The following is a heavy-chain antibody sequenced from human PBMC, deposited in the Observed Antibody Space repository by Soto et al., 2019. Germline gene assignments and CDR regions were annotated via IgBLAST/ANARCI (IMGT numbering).Heavy chain of an antibody. D-gene: IGHD1-20*01. CDR3: ARDSHNWNDAHWFDP. Sequence: QVQLVQSGAEVKKPGASVKVSCKASGYTFTGYYMHWVRQAPGQGLEWMGWINPNSGGTNYAQKFQGWVTMTRDTSISTAYMELCRLRSDDTAVYYCARDSHNWNDAHWFDPWGQGTLVTVSS. CDR2: INPNSGGT. J-gene: IGHJ5*02. CDR1: GYTFTGYY. V-gene: IGHV1-2*04.